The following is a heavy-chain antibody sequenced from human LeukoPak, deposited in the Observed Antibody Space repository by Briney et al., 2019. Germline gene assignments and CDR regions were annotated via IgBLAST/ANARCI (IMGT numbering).Heavy chain of an antibody. Sequence: GGSLRLSCAASGFTFSSYAMHWVRQAPGKGLEWVAVMSYDGSSKYYADSVKGRFTISRDNSKNTLYLQMNSLRAEDTAVYYCARDAGSGYYFYFDYWGQGTLVTVSS. D-gene: IGHD3-3*01. CDR1: GFTFSSYA. V-gene: IGHV3-30-3*01. CDR3: ARDAGSGYYFYFDY. J-gene: IGHJ4*02. CDR2: MSYDGSSK.